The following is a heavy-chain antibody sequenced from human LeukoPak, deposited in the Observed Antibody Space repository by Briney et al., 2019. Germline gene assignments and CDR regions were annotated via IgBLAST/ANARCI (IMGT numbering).Heavy chain of an antibody. Sequence: GGSLRLSCGASGFTFTTHWIHWVRQAPGKGLVWVSRIKPDGSDTNYADSVKGRFTISRDSAKNTLYLQMNSLRAEDTAVYYCASRVTTSFDYWGQGALVTVSS. CDR1: GFTFTTHW. J-gene: IGHJ4*02. CDR2: IKPDGSDT. D-gene: IGHD4-17*01. V-gene: IGHV3-74*01. CDR3: ASRVTTSFDY.